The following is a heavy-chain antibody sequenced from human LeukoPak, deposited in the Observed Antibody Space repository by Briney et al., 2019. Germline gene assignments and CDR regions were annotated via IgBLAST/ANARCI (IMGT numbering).Heavy chain of an antibody. CDR1: GYTFTGYY. CDR2: NNPNSGGT. CDR3: ARDLVEMATPAGDY. D-gene: IGHD5-24*01. J-gene: IGHJ4*02. V-gene: IGHV1-2*02. Sequence: ASVKVSCKASGYTFTGYYMHWVRQAPGQGLEWMGWNNPNSGGTNYAQKFQGRVTMTRDTSISTAYMELSRLRSDDTAVYYCARDLVEMATPAGDYWGQGTLVTVSS.